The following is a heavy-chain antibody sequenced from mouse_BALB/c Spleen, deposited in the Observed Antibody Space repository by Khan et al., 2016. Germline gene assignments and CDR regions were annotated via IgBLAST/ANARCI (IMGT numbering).Heavy chain of an antibody. V-gene: IGHV4-1*02. CDR1: GFDFSRYW. J-gene: IGHJ3*01. Sequence: EVKLLESGGGLVQPGGSLKLSCAASGFDFSRYWMSWVRQAPGKGLEWIGEINPDSSTINYTPSLKDKFIISRDNAKNTLYLQMGKVRSEDTALYYCARAGYYGYFAYWGQGTLVTVSA. D-gene: IGHD1-1*01. CDR3: ARAGYYGYFAY. CDR2: INPDSSTI.